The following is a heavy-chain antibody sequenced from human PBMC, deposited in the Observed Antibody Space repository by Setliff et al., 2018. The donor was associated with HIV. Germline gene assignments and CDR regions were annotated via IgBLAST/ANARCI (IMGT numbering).Heavy chain of an antibody. CDR2: INPNSGGT. CDR3: ARVPYRSAWFSGGHDAFDI. CDR1: GYTFTGYY. Sequence: ASVKVSCKASGYTFTGYYMHWVRQAPGQGLEWMGWINPNSGGTNYAQKFRGRVTMTRDTSISTAYMEMRSLRSDDTAVYFCARVPYRSAWFSGGHDAFDIWGQGTMVTVSS. D-gene: IGHD6-19*01. V-gene: IGHV1-2*02. J-gene: IGHJ3*02.